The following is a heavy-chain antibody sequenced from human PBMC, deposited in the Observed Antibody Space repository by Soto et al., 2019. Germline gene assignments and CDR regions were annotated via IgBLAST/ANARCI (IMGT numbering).Heavy chain of an antibody. CDR3: ARDRGIINDYDILTGGLFDY. CDR2: VYYGGST. J-gene: IGHJ4*02. Sequence: SETLSLTCTVSGDSIRSYYWTWIRQPPGRGLEWIGHVYYGGSTNYNPSLQSRVTMSVDTSKNQFSLKLSSVTAADTAVYYCARDRGIINDYDILTGGLFDYWGQGTLVTVSS. D-gene: IGHD3-9*01. CDR1: GDSIRSYY. V-gene: IGHV4-59*12.